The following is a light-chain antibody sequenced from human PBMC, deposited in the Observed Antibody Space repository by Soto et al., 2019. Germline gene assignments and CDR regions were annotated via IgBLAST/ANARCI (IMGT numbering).Light chain of an antibody. CDR1: QVIVDW. CDR2: KAS. V-gene: IGKV1-5*03. Sequence: DIQMTQSPSTLSASVGDTVTIACRASQVIVDWLAWYQQKPGKVPKLLIYKASSLESGVPSRFSGSGSGTEFTLTIGSLQPDDFATYYCQQYNSYSWTFGQGTKVDI. J-gene: IGKJ1*01. CDR3: QQYNSYSWT.